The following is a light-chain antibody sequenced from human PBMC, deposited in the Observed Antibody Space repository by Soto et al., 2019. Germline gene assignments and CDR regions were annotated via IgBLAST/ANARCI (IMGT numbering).Light chain of an antibody. CDR1: QSVSNNY. V-gene: IGKV3-20*01. J-gene: IGKJ1*01. Sequence: DIVLTQSPGTLSLSPGDSATLSCRASQSVSNNYLAWYQQKPGQAPRLLIYGASSRATGIPDRFSGSGSGKDFTLTISRQEPEDFAVYYCQQHGTTFGQGTKVDIK. CDR2: GAS. CDR3: QQHGTT.